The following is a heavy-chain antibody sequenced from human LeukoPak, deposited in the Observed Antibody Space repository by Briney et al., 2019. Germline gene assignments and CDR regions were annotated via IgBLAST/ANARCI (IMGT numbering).Heavy chain of an antibody. J-gene: IGHJ4*02. CDR1: GFTFSGFS. CDR3: ARAGSHWHYVY. CDR2: IKQDGSER. V-gene: IGHV3-7*01. D-gene: IGHD3-10*01. Sequence: GGSLRLSCAASGFTFSGFSMSRVRQSPTKGLEGVANIKQDGSERYYVDSVKGRFTISRDNAKNSLSLQMNNLRVEDTAVYYCARAGSHWHYVYWGQGTVVTVSS.